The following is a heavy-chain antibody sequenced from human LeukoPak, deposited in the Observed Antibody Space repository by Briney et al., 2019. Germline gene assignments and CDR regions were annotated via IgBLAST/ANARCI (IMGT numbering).Heavy chain of an antibody. D-gene: IGHD4-17*01. Sequence: GGSLRLSCAASGFTFSSYSMNWVRQAPGKGLEWVSSISSSSSYIYYADSVKGRFTISRDNAKNSLYLQMNSLRAEDTAVYYCARGEDSTVTFDYWGQGTLVTVSS. J-gene: IGHJ4*02. CDR1: GFTFSSYS. CDR3: ARGEDSTVTFDY. CDR2: ISSSSSYI. V-gene: IGHV3-21*01.